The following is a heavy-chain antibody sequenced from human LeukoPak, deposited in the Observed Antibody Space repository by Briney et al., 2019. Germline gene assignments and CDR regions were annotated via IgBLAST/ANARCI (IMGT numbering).Heavy chain of an antibody. CDR2: ISNSGSTI. V-gene: IGHV3-48*03. D-gene: IGHD3-10*01. CDR3: ALLWFGELENWFDP. J-gene: IGHJ5*02. CDR1: EFTFSTYE. Sequence: GGSLRLSCAASEFTFSTYEMNWVRQAPGKGLEWVSYISNSGSTIYYADSVKGRFTISRDNAKNSLYLQMNSLRAEDTAVYYCALLWFGELENWFDPWGQGTLVTVSS.